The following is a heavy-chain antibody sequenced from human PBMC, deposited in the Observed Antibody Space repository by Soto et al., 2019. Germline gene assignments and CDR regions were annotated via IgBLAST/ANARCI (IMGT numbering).Heavy chain of an antibody. CDR1: SGSISSSNW. D-gene: IGHD3-9*01. CDR2: IYHSGST. Sequence: QVQLQESGPGLVKPSGTLSLTCAVSSGSISSSNWWSWVRQPPGKGLGWVGEIYHSGSTNYNPSLKSRVTISVDKSKNQFSLKLSSVTAADTAVYYCARIFRDSYYYYYMEVLGKGTTVTVSS. J-gene: IGHJ6*03. CDR3: ARIFRDSYYYYYMEV. V-gene: IGHV4-4*02.